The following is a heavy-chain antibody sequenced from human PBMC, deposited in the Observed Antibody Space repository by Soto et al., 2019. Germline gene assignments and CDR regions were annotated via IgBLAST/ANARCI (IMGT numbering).Heavy chain of an antibody. CDR2: IIPIFGTA. CDR3: ASGEQQLVNYGMDV. V-gene: IGHV1-69*01. CDR1: GGTFSSYA. J-gene: IGHJ6*02. D-gene: IGHD6-13*01. Sequence: QVQLVQSGAEVKKPGSSVKVSCKASGGTFSSYAISWVRQAPGQGLEWMGGIIPIFGTANYAQKFQGRVTINADEYTSTAYMELSSLSSEDTAVYYCASGEQQLVNYGMDVWGQGTTVTVSS.